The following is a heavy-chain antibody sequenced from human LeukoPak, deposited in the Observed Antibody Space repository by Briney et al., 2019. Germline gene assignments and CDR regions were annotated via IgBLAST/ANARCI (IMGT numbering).Heavy chain of an antibody. CDR2: ISYDGSNK. CDR3: ARDGEGYFYRTNDAFDI. V-gene: IGHV3-30*04. CDR1: GFTFSSYA. Sequence: GGSLRLSCAASGFTFSSYAMHWVRQAPGKGLEWVAVISYDGSNKYYADSVKGRFTISRDNAKNSLYLQMNSLRAEDTAVYYCARDGEGYFYRTNDAFDIWGQGTMVTVSS. J-gene: IGHJ3*02. D-gene: IGHD2-15*01.